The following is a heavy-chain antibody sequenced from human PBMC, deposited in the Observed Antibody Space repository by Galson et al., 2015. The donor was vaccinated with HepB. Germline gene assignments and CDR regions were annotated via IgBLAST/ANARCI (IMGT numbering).Heavy chain of an antibody. CDR3: ARLNNNYYGMDV. J-gene: IGHJ6*02. D-gene: IGHD1/OR15-1a*01. CDR1: GFTFSDDW. Sequence: SLRLSCAASGFTFSDDWMSWVRQAPGKGLEWVSYITCSSSTIYYADSVKGRFTISRDNARNSLYLQMSSLRAEDTAIYYCARLNNNYYGMDVWGQGTPVTVSS. CDR2: ITCSSSTI. V-gene: IGHV3-11*04.